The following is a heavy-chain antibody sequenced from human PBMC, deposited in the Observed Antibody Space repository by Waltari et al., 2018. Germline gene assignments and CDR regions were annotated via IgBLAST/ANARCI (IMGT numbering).Heavy chain of an antibody. Sequence: QVQLQESGPGLVKPSQTLSLTCPVSGGSISSGDYYWSWIRQPPGKGLEWIGYIYYSGSTYYNPSLKSRVTISVDTSKNQFSLKLSSVTAADTAVYYCARARGIFGVVQTGFDYWGQGTLVTVSS. J-gene: IGHJ4*02. CDR3: ARARGIFGVVQTGFDY. V-gene: IGHV4-30-4*08. CDR1: GGSISSGDYY. D-gene: IGHD3-3*01. CDR2: IYYSGST.